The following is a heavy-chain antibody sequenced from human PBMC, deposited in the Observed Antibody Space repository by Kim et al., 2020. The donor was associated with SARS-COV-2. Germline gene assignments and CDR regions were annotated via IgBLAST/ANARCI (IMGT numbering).Heavy chain of an antibody. CDR1: GGSITSSRDY. Sequence: SETLSLTCTVSGGSITSSRDYWGWIRQPPGKGLEWIGNIFYSGRTYYNPSLQSRVTLSIDTSKNQFSLSLRSVTATDTAVYYCARGADWNSGAPISDYWGQGTLVTVSS. V-gene: IGHV4-39*01. CDR3: ARGADWNSGAPISDY. CDR2: IFYSGRT. J-gene: IGHJ4*02. D-gene: IGHD1-7*01.